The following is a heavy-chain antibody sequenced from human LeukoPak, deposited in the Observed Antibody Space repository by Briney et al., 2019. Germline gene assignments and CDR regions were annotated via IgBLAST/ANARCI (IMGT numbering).Heavy chain of an antibody. V-gene: IGHV4-59*12. Sequence: SGTLSLTCTVSGGSISSYYWSWIRQPPGKGLEWIGYIYYSGSTNYNPSLKSRVTISVDRPKNQFSLKLTSVTAADTAVYYCARYSSTWPYWYFDLWGRGTLVTVSS. CDR3: ARYSSTWPYWYFDL. CDR1: GGSISSYY. CDR2: IYYSGST. J-gene: IGHJ2*01. D-gene: IGHD6-13*01.